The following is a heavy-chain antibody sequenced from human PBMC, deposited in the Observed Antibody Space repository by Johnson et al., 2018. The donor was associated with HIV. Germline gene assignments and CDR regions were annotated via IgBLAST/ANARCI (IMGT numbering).Heavy chain of an antibody. CDR1: GFAVSGYY. V-gene: IGHV3-66*04. CDR2: LFSGDTT. D-gene: IGHD6-6*01. J-gene: IGHJ3*02. CDR3: AKQHEQLVEPDAFDI. Sequence: VQLVESGGGLVRPGGSLRLSCVASGFAVSGYYMSWVRQAPGKGLEWVSVLFSGDTTYSADSVTGRFTISRDNSKNTLYLQMNSLRAEDTAVYYCAKQHEQLVEPDAFDIWGQGTMVTVSS.